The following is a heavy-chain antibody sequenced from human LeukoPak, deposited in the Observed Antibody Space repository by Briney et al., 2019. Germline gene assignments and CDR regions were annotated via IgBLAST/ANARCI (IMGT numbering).Heavy chain of an antibody. CDR3: ARARGNTYGYFEY. CDR1: GLTLSGYW. V-gene: IGHV3-74*01. D-gene: IGHD5-18*01. J-gene: IGHJ4*02. CDR2: INGGASST. Sequence: GGSLRLSCAASGLTLSGYWMHWVRQAPGKGLVWVSRINGGASSTSYADSVNGRFTISRDNAKSTLYLQMNSLRVEETAVYYCARARGNTYGYFEYWGQGTLVTVSS.